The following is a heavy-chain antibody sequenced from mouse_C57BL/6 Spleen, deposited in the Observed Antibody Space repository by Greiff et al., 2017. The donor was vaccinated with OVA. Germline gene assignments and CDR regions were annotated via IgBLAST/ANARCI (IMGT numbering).Heavy chain of an antibody. J-gene: IGHJ3*01. CDR3: ARFYDYDRVFAY. Sequence: EVQRVESGPGLVKPSQSLSLTCSVTGYSITSGYYWNWIRQFPGNKLEWMGYISYDGSNNYNPSLKNRISITRDTSKNQFFLKLNSVTTEDTATYYCARFYDYDRVFAYWGQGTLVTVST. V-gene: IGHV3-6*01. CDR1: GYSITSGYY. CDR2: ISYDGSN. D-gene: IGHD2-4*01.